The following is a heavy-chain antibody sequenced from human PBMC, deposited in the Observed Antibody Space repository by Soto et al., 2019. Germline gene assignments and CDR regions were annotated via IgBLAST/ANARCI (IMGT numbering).Heavy chain of an antibody. D-gene: IGHD2-2*01. CDR3: AREAYCISTSCYEGFDY. CDR2: TYYRSKWYN. J-gene: IGHJ4*02. Sequence: SQTLSLTCTISGDSVSSNIAAWNWIRQSPKRNLERLGRTYYRSKWYNDYAVSVKSRITINPDTSMNQFSLQLNSVTPEDTAVYYCAREAYCISTSCYEGFDYWGQGTLVTVS. V-gene: IGHV6-1*01. CDR1: GDSVSSNIAA.